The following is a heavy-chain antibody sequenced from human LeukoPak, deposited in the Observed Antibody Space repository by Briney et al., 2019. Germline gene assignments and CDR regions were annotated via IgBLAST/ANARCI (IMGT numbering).Heavy chain of an antibody. CDR1: GGSISSYY. CDR2: IYYSGST. J-gene: IGHJ4*02. D-gene: IGHD5-24*01. V-gene: IGHV4-59*01. CDR3: ARGEMATMRGIDY. Sequence: PSETLCLTCTVSGGSISSYYWSWIRQPPGKGQEWIGYIYYSGSTNYNPSLKSRVTISVDTSKNQFSLKLSSVTAADTAVYYCARGEMATMRGIDYWGQGTLVTVSS.